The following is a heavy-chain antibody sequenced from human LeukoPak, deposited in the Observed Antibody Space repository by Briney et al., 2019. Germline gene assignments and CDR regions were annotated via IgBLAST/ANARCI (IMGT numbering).Heavy chain of an antibody. CDR3: AKGFDFWSGRFDY. CDR2: IQYDGSNK. D-gene: IGHD3-3*01. CDR1: GFTFSSYG. Sequence: GGSLRLSCAASGFTFSSYGMHWVRQAPGKGLEWVAFIQYDGSNKYYVDSVKGRFTISRDNSKDTLYLHMNSLSAEDTAVYYCAKGFDFWSGRFDYWGQGTLVTVSS. J-gene: IGHJ4*02. V-gene: IGHV3-30*02.